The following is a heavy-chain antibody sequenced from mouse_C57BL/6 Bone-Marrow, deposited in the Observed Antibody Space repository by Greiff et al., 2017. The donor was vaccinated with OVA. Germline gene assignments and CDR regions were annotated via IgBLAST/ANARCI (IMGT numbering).Heavy chain of an antibody. J-gene: IGHJ2*01. V-gene: IGHV8-12*01. CDR2: PYWDDAK. Sequence: QVTLKESGPGILQSSQTLSLTCSFSGFSLSTSGMGVSWLRQPSGQGLEWLAQPYWDDAKRSNPSLKSRLTISKDTSRNQVFLKITSVDTADTATYYCARTDYYGSPYFDYWGQGTTLTVSS. CDR1: GFSLSTSGMG. D-gene: IGHD1-1*01. CDR3: ARTDYYGSPYFDY.